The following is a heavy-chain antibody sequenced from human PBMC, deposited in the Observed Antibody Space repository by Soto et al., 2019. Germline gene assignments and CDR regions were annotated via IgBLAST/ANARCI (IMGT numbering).Heavy chain of an antibody. CDR2: ISYGGGTT. V-gene: IGHV3-23*01. J-gene: IGHJ4*02. Sequence: GGSLRFSCAASEFTFSNYAMSWVRQAPGKGLEWVSAISYGGGTTYYADSVKGRFTTSRDNSKNTLYLQMNSLRAEDTAVYYCAKNPGYYYDSTGYHFDYWGQGTLVTVSS. CDR1: EFTFSNYA. D-gene: IGHD3-22*01. CDR3: AKNPGYYYDSTGYHFDY.